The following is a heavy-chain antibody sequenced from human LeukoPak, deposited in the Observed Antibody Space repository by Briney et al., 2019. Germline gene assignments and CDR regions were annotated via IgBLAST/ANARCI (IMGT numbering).Heavy chain of an antibody. Sequence: PSETLSLTCTVSGGSISSSSYYWGWIRQPPGKGLEWIGGIYYSGSTYYNPSLKSRVIISEDTSKNQFSLKLSSVTAADTAVYYCARRQYSGYDSGFDYWGQGTLVTVSS. CDR1: GGSISSSSYY. CDR2: IYYSGST. J-gene: IGHJ4*02. V-gene: IGHV4-39*01. D-gene: IGHD5-12*01. CDR3: ARRQYSGYDSGFDY.